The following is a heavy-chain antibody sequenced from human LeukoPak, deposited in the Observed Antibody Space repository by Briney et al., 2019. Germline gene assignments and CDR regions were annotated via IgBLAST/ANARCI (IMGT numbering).Heavy chain of an antibody. V-gene: IGHV3-74*01. D-gene: IGHD2-15*01. CDR3: ARALVAGVTLNALDI. CDR2: IQYDGSTT. Sequence: GGSLRLSCAASGFSFSSYWMNWVRQAPGKGLVWVARIQYDGSTTNYADSVKGRFAISRDNAKKTLYVQMNSLRAEDTAVYYCARALVAGVTLNALDIWGQGTMVTVSS. CDR1: GFSFSSYW. J-gene: IGHJ3*02.